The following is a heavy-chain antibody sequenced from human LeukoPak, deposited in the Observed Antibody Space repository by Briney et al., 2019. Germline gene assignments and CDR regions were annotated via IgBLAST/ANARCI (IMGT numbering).Heavy chain of an antibody. V-gene: IGHV3-13*01. Sequence: PGGSLRLSCAASGFTFSSYDMHWVRQVTGKGLEWVSAIGTAGDTYYTGSVKGRFTISRENAKNSLYLQMNSLRAEDTAVYYCARGIDNIRMDVWGQGTTVTVSS. CDR3: ARGIDNIRMDV. D-gene: IGHD2/OR15-2a*01. CDR2: IGTAGDT. CDR1: GFTFSSYD. J-gene: IGHJ6*02.